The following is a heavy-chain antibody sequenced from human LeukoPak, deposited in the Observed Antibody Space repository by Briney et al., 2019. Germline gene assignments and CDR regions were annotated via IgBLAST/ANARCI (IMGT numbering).Heavy chain of an antibody. J-gene: IGHJ4*02. D-gene: IGHD6-13*01. Sequence: ASVKVSCKASGYTFTGYYIHWVRQAPGQGLEWMGWINPNSGGTNYAQKFQGRATMTRDTSISTAYMELSRLRSDDTAVYYCARGGDSSSWFTSPDFWGQGTLVTVSS. CDR1: GYTFTGYY. CDR2: INPNSGGT. V-gene: IGHV1-2*02. CDR3: ARGGDSSSWFTSPDF.